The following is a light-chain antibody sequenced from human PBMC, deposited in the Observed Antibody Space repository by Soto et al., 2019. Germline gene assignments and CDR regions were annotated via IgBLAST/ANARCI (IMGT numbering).Light chain of an antibody. CDR3: AEWDDSLNGYV. CDR2: SNN. V-gene: IGLV1-44*01. J-gene: IGLJ1*01. Sequence: QSVLTQPPSASGTPGQRVTISCSGSNSNIGSNTVNWYQQFPGTAPKLLIYSNNQRPSGVPDRFSGSKSGTSASLAISGLQSEDEADYYCAEWDDSLNGYVFGTGTKLTVL. CDR1: NSNIGSNT.